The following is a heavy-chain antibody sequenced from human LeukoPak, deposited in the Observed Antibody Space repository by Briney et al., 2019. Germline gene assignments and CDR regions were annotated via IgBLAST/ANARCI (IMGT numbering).Heavy chain of an antibody. CDR2: ISYDGSNK. V-gene: IGHV3-30*03. Sequence: GRSLRLSCAASGFTFSSYGMHWVRQAPGKGLEWVAVISYDGSNKYYADSVKGRFTISRDNSKNTLYLQMNSLRAEDTAVYYCARGGVTAMVTVFDYWGQGTLVTVSS. CDR3: ARGGVTAMVTVFDY. J-gene: IGHJ4*02. D-gene: IGHD5-18*01. CDR1: GFTFSSYG.